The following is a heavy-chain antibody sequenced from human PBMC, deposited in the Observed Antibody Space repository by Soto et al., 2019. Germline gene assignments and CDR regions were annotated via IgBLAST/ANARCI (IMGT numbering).Heavy chain of an antibody. Sequence: QLQLVQSGPEVRKPGTSVRVSCKASGFSFPNSIVQWMRQLRGQRLEWIGWIVVGSGDTTYAQNFQGRVTIVRDISTSTAYMDLSSLRPKDSALYYCAADEFSTPSPTDHWGQGTLVTVSS. D-gene: IGHD2-2*01. CDR3: AADEFSTPSPTDH. CDR2: IVVGSGDT. V-gene: IGHV1-58*01. CDR1: GFSFPNSI. J-gene: IGHJ4*02.